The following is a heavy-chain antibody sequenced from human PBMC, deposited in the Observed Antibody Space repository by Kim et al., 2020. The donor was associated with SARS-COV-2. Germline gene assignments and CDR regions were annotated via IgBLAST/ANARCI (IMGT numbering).Heavy chain of an antibody. CDR3: ARTLVDTAMGAYFDS. CDR2: INTNTGKP. CDR1: GYTFTTYA. J-gene: IGHJ4*02. Sequence: ASVKVSCKASGYTFTTYAMNWVRQAPGQGLEWMGWINTNTGKPTYAQGLTGRFVFSLDTSVSTAYLQISTLKAEDTAVYYCARTLVDTAMGAYFDSWGQGALVTVSS. D-gene: IGHD5-18*01. V-gene: IGHV7-4-1*02.